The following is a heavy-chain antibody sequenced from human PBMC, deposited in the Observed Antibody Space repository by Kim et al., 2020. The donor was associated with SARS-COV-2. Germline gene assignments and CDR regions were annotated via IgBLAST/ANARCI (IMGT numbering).Heavy chain of an antibody. Sequence: ASVKVSCKASGYTFTGYYMHWVRQAPGQGLEWMGWINPNSGGTNYAQKFQGRVTMTRDTSISTAYMELSRLRSDDTAVYYCARDGGDYPTRWDGMDVWGQGTTVTVSS. CDR3: ARDGGDYPTRWDGMDV. D-gene: IGHD4-17*01. V-gene: IGHV1-2*02. J-gene: IGHJ6*02. CDR2: INPNSGGT. CDR1: GYTFTGYY.